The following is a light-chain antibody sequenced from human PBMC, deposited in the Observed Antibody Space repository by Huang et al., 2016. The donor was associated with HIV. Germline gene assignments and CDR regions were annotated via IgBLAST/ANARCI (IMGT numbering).Light chain of an antibody. CDR1: QTVNSY. CDR3: QLRSTWPGDT. V-gene: IGKV3-11*01. CDR2: DAS. J-gene: IGKJ4*01. Sequence: EIVLTQSPATLSLSPGERATLSCRASQTVNSYVAWYQQKPGQAPRLLIYDASNRATGIPARFSGSGSGTDFTLTISSLEPEDFAVYYCQLRSTWPGDTFGGGTKVEIK.